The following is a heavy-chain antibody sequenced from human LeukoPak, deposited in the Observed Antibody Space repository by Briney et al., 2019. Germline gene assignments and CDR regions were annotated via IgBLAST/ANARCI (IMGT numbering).Heavy chain of an antibody. J-gene: IGHJ4*02. CDR2: IWYDGGNK. Sequence: GGSLRLSCAASGFTFSSYGMHWVRQAPGKGLEWVAAIWYDGGNKYYADSVKGRFTISRDNSKNTLYLQMNSLRAGDTAVYYCARDPSSWSSSWNDYWGQGTLATVSS. CDR3: ARDPSSWSSSWNDY. D-gene: IGHD6-13*01. V-gene: IGHV3-33*01. CDR1: GFTFSSYG.